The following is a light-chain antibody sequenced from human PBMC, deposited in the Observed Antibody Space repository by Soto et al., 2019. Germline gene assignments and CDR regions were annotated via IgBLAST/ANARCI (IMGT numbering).Light chain of an antibody. J-gene: IGKJ1*01. CDR2: DAS. CDR1: QSISSW. CDR3: QQYYSYPWT. V-gene: IGKV1-5*01. Sequence: IQVAQCAFSLSASVADRFAITGLASQSISSWLAWYQHKPGKAPKLLIYDASSLESGVPSRFSGSGSGTEFTLTISSLQPDDFATYYCQQYYSYPWTFGQGTKVDI.